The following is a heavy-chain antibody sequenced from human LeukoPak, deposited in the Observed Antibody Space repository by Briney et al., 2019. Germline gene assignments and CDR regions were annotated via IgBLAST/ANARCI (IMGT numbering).Heavy chain of an antibody. CDR1: GFTFRTYA. J-gene: IGHJ4*02. V-gene: IGHV3-23*01. Sequence: GGSLRLSCAGSGFTFRTYAMSWVRQAPGKGLEWVSVIGGDGLNTYYADSVKGRFTISRDNSKNTLYLQMNSLRAEDTAVYYCAKRLVVLRVTSYFDHWGQGTPVTVSS. CDR2: IGGDGLNT. CDR3: AKRLVVLRVTSYFDH. D-gene: IGHD3-22*01.